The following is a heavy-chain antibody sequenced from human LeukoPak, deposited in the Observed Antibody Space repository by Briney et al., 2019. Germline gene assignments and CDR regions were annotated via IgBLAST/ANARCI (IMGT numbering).Heavy chain of an antibody. CDR2: IIPIFGTT. J-gene: IGHJ4*02. CDR1: GGTFSRYA. D-gene: IGHD5-24*01. V-gene: IGHV1-69*06. Sequence: SVKVSCKASGGTFSRYAISWVRQAPGQGLEWMGGIIPIFGTTNYAQKFQGRVTITADKSTSTAYMELSSLRAEDTAVYYCAKFLMAPHSPFDYWGQGTLVTVSS. CDR3: AKFLMAPHSPFDY.